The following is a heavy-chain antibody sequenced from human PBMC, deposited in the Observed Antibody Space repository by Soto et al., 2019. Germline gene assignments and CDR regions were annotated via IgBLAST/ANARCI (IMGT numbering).Heavy chain of an antibody. CDR1: GDSVSSNSAA. CDR2: TYYRSKWYN. D-gene: IGHD6-19*01. CDR3: ARDPEEWLDIRAWFDP. Sequence: SQTLSLTCAISGDSVSSNSAAWNWIRQSPSRGLEWLGRTYYRSKWYNDYAVSVKSRITINPDTSKNQFSLQLNSVTPEDTAVYYCARDPEEWLDIRAWFDPWGQGTLVTVSS. J-gene: IGHJ5*02. V-gene: IGHV6-1*01.